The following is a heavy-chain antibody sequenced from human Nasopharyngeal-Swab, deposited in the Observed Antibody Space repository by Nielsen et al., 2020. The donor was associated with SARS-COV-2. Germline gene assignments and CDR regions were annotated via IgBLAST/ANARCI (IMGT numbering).Heavy chain of an antibody. CDR3: AKVTTDWYHYYGMDA. CDR1: GFTFNIFA. J-gene: IGHJ6*02. V-gene: IGHV3-30*18. Sequence: GGPLRLSCAASGFTFNIFAIHWVRQAPGKGLEWVAVISYDGINKWYADSVKGRFTVSRDNSKNTLYLEMNSLRAEDTAVYYCAKVTTDWYHYYGMDAWGQGTTVTVS. D-gene: IGHD1-14*01. CDR2: ISYDGINK.